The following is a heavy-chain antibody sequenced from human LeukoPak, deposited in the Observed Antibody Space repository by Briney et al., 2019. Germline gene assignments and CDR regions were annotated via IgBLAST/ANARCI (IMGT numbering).Heavy chain of an antibody. Sequence: GGSLRLSCAAPGFTFSGDWMTWVRQAPGKGLEWVATTNQVGNEKYYVDSVKGRFTISRDNAKNSLYLQMNSLRAEDTAVYYCASGSSGRTTVYYWGQGTLVTVSS. CDR2: TNQVGNEK. CDR1: GFTFSGDW. CDR3: ASGSSGRTTVYY. V-gene: IGHV3-7*02. D-gene: IGHD4-17*01. J-gene: IGHJ4*02.